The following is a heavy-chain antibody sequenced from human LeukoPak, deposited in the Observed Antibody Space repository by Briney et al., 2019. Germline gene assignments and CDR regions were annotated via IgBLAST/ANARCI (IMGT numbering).Heavy chain of an antibody. J-gene: IGHJ4*02. V-gene: IGHV4-34*01. Sequence: PSETLSLTCAVYGGSFSGYYWSWIRQPPGRGLEWIGEINHSGSTNYNPSLKSRVTISVDTSKNQFSLRLTSVTAADTAVYFCARQTGSGLFILPGGQGTLVTVSS. CDR3: ARQTGSGLFILP. CDR2: INHSGST. CDR1: GGSFSGYY. D-gene: IGHD3/OR15-3a*01.